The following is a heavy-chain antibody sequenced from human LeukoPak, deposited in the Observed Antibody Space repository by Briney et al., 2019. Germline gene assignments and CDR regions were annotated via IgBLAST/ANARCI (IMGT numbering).Heavy chain of an antibody. CDR1: GFTFSSYE. V-gene: IGHV3-48*03. J-gene: IGHJ6*02. D-gene: IGHD3-3*01. CDR3: ARDAFWSGYYNTYGMDI. Sequence: GGSLRLACAASGFTFSSYEMNWVRQAPGKGLEWVSYISSSGSTIYYADSVKGRFTISRDNAKNSLYLQMNSLRAEDTAVYYCARDAFWSGYYNTYGMDIWGQGTTVTVSS. CDR2: ISSSGSTI.